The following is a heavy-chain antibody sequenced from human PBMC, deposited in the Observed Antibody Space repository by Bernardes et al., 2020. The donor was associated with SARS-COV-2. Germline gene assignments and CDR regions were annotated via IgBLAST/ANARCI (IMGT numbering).Heavy chain of an antibody. D-gene: IGHD3-22*01. V-gene: IGHV1-3*01. CDR2: INAGNGNT. CDR3: ARAVFFTTSRDFDY. CDR1: GYTFTSYA. Sequence: ASVKVSCKASGYTFTSYAMHWVRQAPGQRLEWMGWINAGNGNTKYSQKFQGRVTITRATSASTAYMELSSLRSEDTAVYYCARAVFFTTSRDFDYGGQGTMATVSS. J-gene: IGHJ4*02.